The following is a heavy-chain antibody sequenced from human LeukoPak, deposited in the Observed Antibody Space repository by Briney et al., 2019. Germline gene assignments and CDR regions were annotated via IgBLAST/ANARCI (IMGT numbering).Heavy chain of an antibody. CDR3: ARDLGTGTMDV. CDR1: GFTFSSYS. V-gene: IGHV3-21*01. Sequence: GGSLRLSCAASGFTFSSYSMNWVRQAPGKGLEWVSSISSSSSYIYYADSVKGRFTISRDNAKNSLYLQMSSLRAEDTAVYYCARDLGTGTMDVWGKGTTVTVSS. D-gene: IGHD1-1*01. J-gene: IGHJ6*03. CDR2: ISSSSSYI.